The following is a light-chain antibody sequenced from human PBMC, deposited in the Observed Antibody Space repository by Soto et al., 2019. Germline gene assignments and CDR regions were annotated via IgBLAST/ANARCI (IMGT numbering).Light chain of an antibody. CDR2: GAS. CDR1: QSVSSN. CDR3: QQYHNWPLT. J-gene: IGKJ3*01. Sequence: EIVMTQSPVTLSVSPGERATLSCRASQSVSSNLAWYQQKPGQAPRLLIYGASTRATDVPARFSGSGSGTEFALTISSLPSEDFAVYYCQQYHNWPLTFGPGTKVDIK. V-gene: IGKV3-15*01.